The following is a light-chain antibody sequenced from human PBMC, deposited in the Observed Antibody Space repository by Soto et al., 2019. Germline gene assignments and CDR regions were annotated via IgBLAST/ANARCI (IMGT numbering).Light chain of an antibody. Sequence: SYELTQPPSVSVAPRQTARITCGGNNIGSKSVHWYQQKPGQAPVLVVYDDSGRPSGIPERFSGSNSENTATLTISRVEAGDEADYYCQVWDSSTDLGVFGGGTKLTVL. J-gene: IGLJ3*02. V-gene: IGLV3-21*02. CDR2: DDS. CDR1: NIGSKS. CDR3: QVWDSSTDLGV.